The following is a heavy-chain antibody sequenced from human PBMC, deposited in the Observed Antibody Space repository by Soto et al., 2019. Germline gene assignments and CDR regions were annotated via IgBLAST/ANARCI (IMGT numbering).Heavy chain of an antibody. CDR3: AGQAAAGKYYYGMDV. CDR1: GYTFTSYW. V-gene: IGHV5-51*01. Sequence: GESLKISCKGSGYTFTSYWIGWVRQMPGKGLEWMGIIYPGDSDTRYSPSFQGQVTISADKSISTAYLQWSSLKASDTAMYYCAGQAAAGKYYYGMDVWGQGTTVTVAS. D-gene: IGHD6-13*01. CDR2: IYPGDSDT. J-gene: IGHJ6*02.